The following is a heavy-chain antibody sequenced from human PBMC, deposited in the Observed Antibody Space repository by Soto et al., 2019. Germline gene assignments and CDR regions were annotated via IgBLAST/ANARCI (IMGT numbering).Heavy chain of an antibody. CDR3: AKAGGGYYGSGSYPDY. Sequence: VQLVESGGGLVQPGRSLRLSCAASGFTFDDYAMHWVRQAPGKGLEWVSGISWNSGSIGYADSVKGRFTISRDNAKNSLYLQMNSLRAEDTALYYCAKAGGGYYGSGSYPDYWGQGTLVTVSS. CDR2: ISWNSGSI. CDR1: GFTFDDYA. V-gene: IGHV3-9*01. J-gene: IGHJ4*02. D-gene: IGHD3-10*01.